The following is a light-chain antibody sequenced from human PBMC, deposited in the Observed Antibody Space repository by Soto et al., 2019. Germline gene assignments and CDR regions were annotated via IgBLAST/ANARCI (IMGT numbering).Light chain of an antibody. CDR3: QTWGTGIYV. CDR1: SGHSSYA. J-gene: IGLJ7*01. Sequence: QSVLTQSPSASASLGASVKLTCTLSSGHSSYAIAWHQQQPEKGPRYLMKLNSDGTHSKGDGIPDRFSGPSSGAERYLTISRLQSEDEADYYCQTWGTGIYVFGGGTQLTVL. V-gene: IGLV4-69*01. CDR2: LNSDGTH.